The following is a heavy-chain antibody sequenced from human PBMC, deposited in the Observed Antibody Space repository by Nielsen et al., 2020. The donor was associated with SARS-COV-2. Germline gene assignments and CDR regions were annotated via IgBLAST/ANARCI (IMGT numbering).Heavy chain of an antibody. D-gene: IGHD1-26*01. CDR3: ARGGHSGSYYERIPWFDP. J-gene: IGHJ5*02. V-gene: IGHV1-46*01. CDR2: INPSGGST. Sequence: ASVKVSCKASGYTFTSYYIHWVRQAPGQGLEWMGIINPSGGSTSYAQKFQGRVTMTRDTSTSTVYMELSSLRSEDTAVYYCARGGHSGSYYERIPWFDPWGQGTLVTVSS. CDR1: GYTFTSYY.